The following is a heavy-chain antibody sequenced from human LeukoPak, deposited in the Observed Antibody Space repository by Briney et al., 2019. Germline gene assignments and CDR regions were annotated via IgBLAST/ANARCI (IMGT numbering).Heavy chain of an antibody. J-gene: IGHJ6*02. Sequence: GASVKVSCKASGYTFTSYYMHWVRQAPGQGLEWMGIINPSGGSTSYAQKFQGRVTMTRDTSTSTVYMELSRLRSDDTAVYYCARDRSKQQLGQGGHYYYYGMDVWGQGTTVTVSS. CDR3: ARDRSKQQLGQGGHYYYYGMDV. CDR1: GYTFTSYY. V-gene: IGHV1-46*01. D-gene: IGHD6-13*01. CDR2: INPSGGST.